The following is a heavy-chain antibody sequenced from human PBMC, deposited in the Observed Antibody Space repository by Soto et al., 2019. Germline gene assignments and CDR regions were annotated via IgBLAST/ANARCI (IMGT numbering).Heavy chain of an antibody. CDR1: GGSISSGDVY. J-gene: IGHJ4*02. CDR3: ARRPSFAGSGSLYYFDY. V-gene: IGHV4-30-4*01. CDR2: IYRSGST. Sequence: QVNLQESGPGLVRPSQTLSLTCTVSGGSISSGDVYWSWIRQAPGKDLEWIGYIYRSGSTKYNPSLKRRATIPVNTAKNQFYLNLRSVTAADTAVYYCARRPSFAGSGSLYYFDYWGQGTLVTVSS. D-gene: IGHD3-10*01.